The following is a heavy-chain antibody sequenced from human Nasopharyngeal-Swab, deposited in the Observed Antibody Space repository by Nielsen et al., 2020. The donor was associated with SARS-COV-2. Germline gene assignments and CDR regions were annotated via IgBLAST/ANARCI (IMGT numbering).Heavy chain of an antibody. V-gene: IGHV4-59*01. J-gene: IGHJ5*02. CDR2: IYYSGST. Sequence: RQAPGKGLEWIGYIYYSGSTNYNPSLKSRVTISVDTSKNQFSLKLSSVTAADTAVYYCARDRVYSGYDYSLNWFDPWGQGTLVTVSS. D-gene: IGHD5-12*01. CDR3: ARDRVYSGYDYSLNWFDP.